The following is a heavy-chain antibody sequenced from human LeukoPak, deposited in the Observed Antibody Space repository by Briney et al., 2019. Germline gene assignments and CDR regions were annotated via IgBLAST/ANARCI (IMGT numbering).Heavy chain of an antibody. J-gene: IGHJ3*02. D-gene: IGHD6-13*01. CDR1: GDSVSSNSAA. CDR3: ARETKQQLVRGGAFDI. V-gene: IGHV6-1*01. Sequence: SQTLSLTCAISGDSVSSNSAAWNWIRQSPSRGLEWLGRTYYRSKWYNDYAVSAKSRITINPDTSKNQFSLQLNSVTPEDTAVYYCARETKQQLVRGGAFDIWGQGTMVTVSS. CDR2: TYYRSKWYN.